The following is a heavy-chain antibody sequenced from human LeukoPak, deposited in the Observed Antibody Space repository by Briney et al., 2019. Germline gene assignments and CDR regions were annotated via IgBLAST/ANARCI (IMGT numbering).Heavy chain of an antibody. CDR2: IYTSGST. D-gene: IGHD2-15*01. J-gene: IGHJ5*02. V-gene: IGHV4-4*07. CDR1: GGSISSYY. Sequence: PETLSLTCTVSGGSISSYYWSWIRQPAGKGLEWIGRIYTSGSTNYNPSLKSRVTMSVDTSKNQFSLKLSSVTAADTAVYYCARHRCSGGSCYPMNWFDPWGQGTLVTVSS. CDR3: ARHRCSGGSCYPMNWFDP.